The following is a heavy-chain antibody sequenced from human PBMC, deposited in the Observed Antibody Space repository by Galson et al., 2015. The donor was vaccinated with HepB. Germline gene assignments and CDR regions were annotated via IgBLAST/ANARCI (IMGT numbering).Heavy chain of an antibody. CDR2: ISSSSSYI. Sequence: SLRLSCAASGFTFSSYSMNWVRQAPGKGLEWVSSISSSSSYIYYADSVKGRFTISRDNAKNSLYLQMNSLRAEDTAVYYCVRGEVHGLYYYDSSGYYTPDYWGQGTLVTVSS. D-gene: IGHD3-22*01. CDR1: GFTFSSYS. J-gene: IGHJ4*02. V-gene: IGHV3-21*01. CDR3: VRGEVHGLYYYDSSGYYTPDY.